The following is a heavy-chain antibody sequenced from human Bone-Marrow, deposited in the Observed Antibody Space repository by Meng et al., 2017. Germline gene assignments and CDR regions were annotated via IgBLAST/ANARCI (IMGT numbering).Heavy chain of an antibody. D-gene: IGHD7-27*01. J-gene: IGHJ4*02. CDR2: ISGDSETT. CDR1: GFTFNKSP. V-gene: IGHV3-23*04. CDR3: AKVNWGSSLDNS. Sequence: EVQFGGSGGGLLQPGGSLRISCAASGFTFNKSPLSWVRQAPGKGLEWVSGISGDSETTNYADSVRGRFTVSRDTSKSTLYLQMDNLRADDTALYFCAKVNWGSSLDNSWGQGTLVTVSS.